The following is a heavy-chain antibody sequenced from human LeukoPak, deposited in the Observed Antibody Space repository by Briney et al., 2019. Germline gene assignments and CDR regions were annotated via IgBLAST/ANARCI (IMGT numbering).Heavy chain of an antibody. CDR3: ARDLVGYISSLYY. D-gene: IGHD1-26*01. Sequence: GGSLRLSCAASGFTFSSYSMNWVRQAPGKGLEWVSSISSSSSYIYYADSVKGRFTISRDNAKNSLYLQMNSLRAEDTAVYYCARDLVGYISSLYYWGQGALVTVSS. CDR1: GFTFSSYS. V-gene: IGHV3-21*01. CDR2: ISSSSSYI. J-gene: IGHJ4*02.